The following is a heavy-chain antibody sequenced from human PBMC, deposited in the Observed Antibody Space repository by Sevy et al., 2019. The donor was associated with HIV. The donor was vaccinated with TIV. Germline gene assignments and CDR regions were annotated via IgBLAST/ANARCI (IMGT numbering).Heavy chain of an antibody. Sequence: SGPTLVKPTQTLTLTCTFSGFSLTTSAVGVAWIRQPPGEALEWLSVIYGDDDKRYNPSLRSRLTITKDTSKNEVVLTMTSVDTVDTATYFCVHTRYIGSYALDFWGQGTLVTVSS. CDR3: VHTRYIGSYALDF. J-gene: IGHJ4*02. CDR2: IYGDDDK. CDR1: GFSLTTSAVG. D-gene: IGHD1-26*01. V-gene: IGHV2-5*02.